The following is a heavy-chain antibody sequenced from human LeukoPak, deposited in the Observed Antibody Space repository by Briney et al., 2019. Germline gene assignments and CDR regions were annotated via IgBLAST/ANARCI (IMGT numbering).Heavy chain of an antibody. J-gene: IGHJ4*02. CDR3: AREGYCNSTSCYKPFDY. CDR2: ISGYNGNT. V-gene: IGHV1-18*01. CDR1: GYTFTSYD. D-gene: IGHD2-2*02. Sequence: ASVKVSCKASGYTFTSYDINWVRQATGQGLEWMGWISGYNGNTNYAQKLQGRVTMTTDTSTSTAYMELRSLRSDDTAVYYCAREGYCNSTSCYKPFDYWGQGTLVTVSS.